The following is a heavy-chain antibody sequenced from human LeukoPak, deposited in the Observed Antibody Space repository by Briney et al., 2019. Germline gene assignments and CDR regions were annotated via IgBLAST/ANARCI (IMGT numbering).Heavy chain of an antibody. Sequence: ASVKVSCKASGYTFTSYGISWVRQAPGQGLERMGGIIPIFGTANYAQKFQGRVTITADESTSTAYMELSSLRSEDTAVYYCARALPASHFDYWGQGTLVTVSS. J-gene: IGHJ4*02. V-gene: IGHV1-69*13. CDR2: IIPIFGTA. CDR3: ARALPASHFDY. CDR1: GYTFTSYG. D-gene: IGHD2-2*01.